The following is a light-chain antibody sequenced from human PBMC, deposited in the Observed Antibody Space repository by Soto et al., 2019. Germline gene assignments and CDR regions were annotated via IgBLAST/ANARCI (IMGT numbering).Light chain of an antibody. CDR1: QSISSS. CDR3: QQCYSSPWT. J-gene: IGKJ1*01. Sequence: DIQMTQSPSSLSASVGDRVTITCRASQSISSSLNWYQQKPGKAPKLLIYDASSLESGVPSRFSGSGSGTDFTLTISSLQPEDFATYYCQQCYSSPWTFGQGTKVDIK. CDR2: DAS. V-gene: IGKV1-5*01.